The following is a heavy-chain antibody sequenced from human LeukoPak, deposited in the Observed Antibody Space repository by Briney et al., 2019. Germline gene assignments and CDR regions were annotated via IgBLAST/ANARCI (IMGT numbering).Heavy chain of an antibody. Sequence: ASVKVSCKASGGTFSSYAISWVRQAPGQGLEWMGGIIPIFGTANYAQKLQGRVTMTIDTSTSTAYMELRSLRSDDTAVYYCARVVGMTIFGVVIIEDLDYWGQGTLVTVSS. CDR1: GGTFSSYA. V-gene: IGHV1-69*05. J-gene: IGHJ4*02. D-gene: IGHD3-3*01. CDR3: ARVVGMTIFGVVIIEDLDY. CDR2: IIPIFGTA.